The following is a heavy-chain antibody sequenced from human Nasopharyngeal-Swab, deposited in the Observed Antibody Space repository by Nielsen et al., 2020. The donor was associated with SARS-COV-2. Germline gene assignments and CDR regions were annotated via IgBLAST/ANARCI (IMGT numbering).Heavy chain of an antibody. J-gene: IGHJ5*02. CDR2: ISYSGST. V-gene: IGHV4-59*01. CDR1: GGSISSYY. D-gene: IGHD1-20*01. Sequence: GSLRLSCTVSGGSISSYYWSWIRQPPGKGLEWIGYISYSGSTNYNPSLKSRVTISVDTSKNQFSLKLSSVTAADTAVYYCARDNRPPPYNWNDGWFDPWGQGTLVTVSS. CDR3: ARDNRPPPYNWNDGWFDP.